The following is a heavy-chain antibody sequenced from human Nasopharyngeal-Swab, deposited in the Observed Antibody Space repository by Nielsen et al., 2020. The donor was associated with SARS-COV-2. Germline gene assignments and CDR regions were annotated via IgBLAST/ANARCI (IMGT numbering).Heavy chain of an antibody. CDR3: ARDMGSIFGVVILFDY. V-gene: IGHV1-18*04. D-gene: IGHD3-3*01. J-gene: IGHJ4*02. CDR2: ISAYNGNT. CDR1: GYTFTSYG. Sequence: ASVKVSCKASGYTFTSYGINWVRQAPGQGLEWMGWISAYNGNTNYAQKLQGRVTMTTDTSTSTAYMELRSLRSDDTAVYYCARDMGSIFGVVILFDYWGQGTLVTVSS.